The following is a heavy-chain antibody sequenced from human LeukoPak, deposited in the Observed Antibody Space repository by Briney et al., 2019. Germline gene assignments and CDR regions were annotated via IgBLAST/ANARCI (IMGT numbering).Heavy chain of an antibody. CDR3: ARGGVGAAGYYYSYMDV. CDR2: ISVEGGST. Sequence: GGSLRLSCAASGFTFSNHSMHWVRQAPGKGLEFVSGISVEGGSTYYANSVQGRFTSSRDNSKNTLYLQMGSLTIEDMAVYYCARGGVGAAGYYYSYMDVWGKGTTVAVAS. D-gene: IGHD1-26*01. J-gene: IGHJ6*03. CDR1: GFTFSNHS. V-gene: IGHV3-64*01.